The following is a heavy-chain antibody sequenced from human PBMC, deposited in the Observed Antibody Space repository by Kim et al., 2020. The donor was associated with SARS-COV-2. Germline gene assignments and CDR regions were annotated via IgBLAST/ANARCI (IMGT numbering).Heavy chain of an antibody. V-gene: IGHV3-23*01. CDR1: GFTFSSYA. Sequence: GGSLRLSCAASGFTFSSYAMSWVRQAPGKGLEWVSAISGSGGSTYYADSVKGRFTISRDNSKNTLYLQMNSLRAEDTAVYYCAKEGGYCSSTSCYGEDAFDIWGQGTMVTVSS. D-gene: IGHD2-2*01. CDR3: AKEGGYCSSTSCYGEDAFDI. CDR2: ISGSGGST. J-gene: IGHJ3*02.